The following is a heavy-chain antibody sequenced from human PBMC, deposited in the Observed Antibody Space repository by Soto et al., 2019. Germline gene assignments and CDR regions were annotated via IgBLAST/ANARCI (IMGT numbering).Heavy chain of an antibody. D-gene: IGHD3-3*01. Sequence: ASVKVSCKASGYTFTSYDINWVRQATGQGLEWMGWMNPNSGNTGYAQKFQGRVTMTRNTSISTADMELSSLGSEDTAVYYCARVVWERTYYDFWSGSNYYYYYGMDVWGQGTTVTVSS. CDR2: MNPNSGNT. J-gene: IGHJ6*02. V-gene: IGHV1-8*01. CDR3: ARVVWERTYYDFWSGSNYYYYYGMDV. CDR1: GYTFTSYD.